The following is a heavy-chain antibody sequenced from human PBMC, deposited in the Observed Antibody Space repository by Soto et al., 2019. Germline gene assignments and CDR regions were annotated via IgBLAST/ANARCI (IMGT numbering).Heavy chain of an antibody. CDR2: INAGNGNT. CDR3: ASERAGANGSSYYSGLDF. J-gene: IGHJ6*02. Sequence: QVQLVQSGAEVKKAGASVKVSCQASGYTFTSYAMHWVRQAPGQRLERMGWINAGNGNTKYSQKFQGRVTSTRDTSASKSNRELCSVISEDTAEYSGASERAGANGSSYYSGLDFWGQGTTVTVSS. D-gene: IGHD1-1*01. V-gene: IGHV1-3*01. CDR1: GYTFTSYA.